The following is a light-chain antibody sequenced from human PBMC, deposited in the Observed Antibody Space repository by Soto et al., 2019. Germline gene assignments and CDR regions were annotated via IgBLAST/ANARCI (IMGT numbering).Light chain of an antibody. CDR2: KAS. Sequence: IHITQSPFPLSSSLGDRFPIPFPGSQSISSWLAWYQQKPGKAPKLLIYKASSLESGVPSRFSGSGSGTEFTLTISSLQPDDFATYYCQQYNSYFPWTFGQGTKVDIK. CDR1: QSISSW. V-gene: IGKV1-5*03. CDR3: QQYNSYFPWT. J-gene: IGKJ1*01.